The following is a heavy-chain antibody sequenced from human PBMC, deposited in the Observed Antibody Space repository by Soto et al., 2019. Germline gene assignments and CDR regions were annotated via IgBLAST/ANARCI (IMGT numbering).Heavy chain of an antibody. V-gene: IGHV1-3*01. CDR3: ARRGALTSYFFGYYFDY. CDR2: INPANGNT. CDR1: GYTFTAYY. D-gene: IGHD3-9*01. J-gene: IGHJ4*02. Sequence: QVQLVQSGAEVKKPGASVKVSCKASGYTFTAYYMHWLRQAPGQGLEWMGWINPANGNTKYSQKSQGRVTFTSDTSATTAYMELSSLISEDTAVYYCARRGALTSYFFGYYFDYWGQGTLVTVSS.